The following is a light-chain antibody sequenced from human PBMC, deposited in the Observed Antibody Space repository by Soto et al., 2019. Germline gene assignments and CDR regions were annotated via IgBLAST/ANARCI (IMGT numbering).Light chain of an antibody. CDR1: RSISDW. CDR3: LQYNTYYS. Sequence: DIQMTQSPSSLSPSVGDRVTITCRASRSISDWLAWYQQKPGKAPELLIFDASNLKSGVSSRFSGSGSGTEFTLTISRLQPDDVATYYCLQYNTYYSVGQGNKVDIK. CDR2: DAS. J-gene: IGKJ2*03. V-gene: IGKV1-5*01.